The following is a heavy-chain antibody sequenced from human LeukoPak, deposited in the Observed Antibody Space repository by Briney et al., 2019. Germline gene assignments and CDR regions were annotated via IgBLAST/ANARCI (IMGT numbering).Heavy chain of an antibody. CDR3: AREGGLVPRRGAFDI. D-gene: IGHD3/OR15-3a*01. Sequence: GGSLRLSCAASGFTFSNAWMSWVRQAPGKGLECISGFSGSGGSTYYADSVKGRFTISRDNSKNTLYLQVNSLRAEDTAVYYCAREGGLVPRRGAFDIWGQGTMVTVSS. CDR1: GFTFSNAW. J-gene: IGHJ3*02. V-gene: IGHV3-23*01. CDR2: FSGSGGST.